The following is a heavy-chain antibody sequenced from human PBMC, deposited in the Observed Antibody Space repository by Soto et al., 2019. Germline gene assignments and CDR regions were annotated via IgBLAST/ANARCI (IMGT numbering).Heavy chain of an antibody. CDR3: AKGGQLLTEGGGY. CDR2: ISWNSGSI. J-gene: IGHJ4*02. V-gene: IGHV3-9*01. CDR1: GFTFDDYA. Sequence: EVQLVESGGGLVQPGRSLRLSCAASGFTFDDYAMHWVRQAPGKGQEWVSGISWNSGSIGYADSVKGRFTISRDNAKNSLYLQMNSLRAEDTALYYCAKGGQLLTEGGGYWGQGTLVTVSS. D-gene: IGHD2-2*01.